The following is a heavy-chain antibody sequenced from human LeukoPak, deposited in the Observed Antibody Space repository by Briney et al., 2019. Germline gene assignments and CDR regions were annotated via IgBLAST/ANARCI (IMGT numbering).Heavy chain of an antibody. Sequence: ASVKVSCKASGYTFTDYYIHWVRQAPGQGLEWVGWINPHSGGTSLARKFQGRVTMTRDAAITTAYMDLNSLRSDDTAVYYCARARTDSSTFYFAYWGQGTLVTVSS. CDR2: INPHSGGT. J-gene: IGHJ4*02. V-gene: IGHV1-2*02. CDR3: ARARTDSSTFYFAY. D-gene: IGHD6-13*01. CDR1: GYTFTDYY.